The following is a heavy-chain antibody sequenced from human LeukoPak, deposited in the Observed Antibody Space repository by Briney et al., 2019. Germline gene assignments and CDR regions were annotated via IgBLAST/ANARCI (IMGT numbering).Heavy chain of an antibody. J-gene: IGHJ5*02. Sequence: GGSLRLSCVASGFTFSSYSMNWVRPAPGEGLEWVSSISSSSSYIYYADSVKGRFTISRDNAKNSLYLQMNSLRAEDTAVYYCARGCSGGSCYSDPDWFDPWGQGTLVTVSS. CDR1: GFTFSSYS. CDR3: ARGCSGGSCYSDPDWFDP. V-gene: IGHV3-21*01. D-gene: IGHD2-15*01. CDR2: ISSSSSYI.